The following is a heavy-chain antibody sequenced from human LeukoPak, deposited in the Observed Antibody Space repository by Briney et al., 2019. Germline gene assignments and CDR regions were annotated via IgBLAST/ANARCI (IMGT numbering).Heavy chain of an antibody. CDR3: ARAHYYGSGSYLPFDY. Sequence: KSGGSLRLSCAASGFTFSDYYMSWIRQAPGKGLEWVSYISSSGSTIYYADSVKGRFTISRDNAKNSLYLQMNSLRAEDTAVYYCARAHYYGSGSYLPFDYWGQGNLVTVSS. D-gene: IGHD3-10*01. CDR1: GFTFSDYY. V-gene: IGHV3-11*01. CDR2: ISSSGSTI. J-gene: IGHJ4*02.